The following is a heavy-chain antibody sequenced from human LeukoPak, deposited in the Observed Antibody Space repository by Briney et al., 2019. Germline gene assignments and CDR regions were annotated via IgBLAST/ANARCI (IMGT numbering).Heavy chain of an antibody. CDR1: GFTFSSYE. Sequence: GGSLRLSCAASGFTFSSYEMNWVRQAPGKGLEWVSYISSSGSTIYYADSVKGRFTISRDNANNTLYLQMNSLRADDTAVYFCARAQLGHNWFDPWGQGTLVTVSS. V-gene: IGHV3-48*03. CDR2: ISSSGSTI. D-gene: IGHD1-1*01. J-gene: IGHJ5*02. CDR3: ARAQLGHNWFDP.